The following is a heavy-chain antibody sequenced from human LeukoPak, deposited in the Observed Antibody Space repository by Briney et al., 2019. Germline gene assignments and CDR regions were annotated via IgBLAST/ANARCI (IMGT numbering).Heavy chain of an antibody. J-gene: IGHJ4*02. Sequence: ASVKVSCKASGGTFSSYAISWVRQAPGQGLEWMGWINPNSGGTNYAQKFQGRVTMTRDTSISTAYMELSRLRSDDTAVYYCARGGHYYDSSGYSHRSDYWGQGTLVTVSS. CDR3: ARGGHYYDSSGYSHRSDY. V-gene: IGHV1-2*02. CDR2: INPNSGGT. CDR1: GGTFSSYA. D-gene: IGHD3-22*01.